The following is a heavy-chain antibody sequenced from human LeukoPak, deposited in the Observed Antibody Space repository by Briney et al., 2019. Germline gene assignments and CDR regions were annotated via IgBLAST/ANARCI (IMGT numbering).Heavy chain of an antibody. V-gene: IGHV4-31*03. Sequence: KPSQTLSLTCTVSGGSISSGGYSWSWIRQHPGKGLEWIGYIYYSGSTYYNPSLKSRVTISVDTSKNQFSLKLSSVTAADTAVYYCARDTGYCSSTSCYTGAGWFDPWGQGTLVTVSS. CDR3: ARDTGYCSSTSCYTGAGWFDP. J-gene: IGHJ5*02. D-gene: IGHD2-2*02. CDR1: GGSISSGGYS. CDR2: IYYSGST.